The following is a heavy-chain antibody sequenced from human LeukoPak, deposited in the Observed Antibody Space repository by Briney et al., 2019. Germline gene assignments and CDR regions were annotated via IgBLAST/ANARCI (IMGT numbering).Heavy chain of an antibody. V-gene: IGHV3-7*03. Sequence: GGSLRLSCAASGFTFSSYAMHWVRQAPGKGLEWVANIKQDGSEKYYVDSVKGRFTISRDNAKNSLYLQMNSLRAEDTAVYYCAKGFYSNYAFFDYWGQGTLVTVSS. CDR2: IKQDGSEK. D-gene: IGHD4-4*01. J-gene: IGHJ4*02. CDR1: GFTFSSYA. CDR3: AKGFYSNYAFFDY.